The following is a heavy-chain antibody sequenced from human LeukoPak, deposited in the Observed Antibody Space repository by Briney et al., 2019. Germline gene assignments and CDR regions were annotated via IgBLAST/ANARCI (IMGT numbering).Heavy chain of an antibody. V-gene: IGHV4-38-2*02. CDR2: IYHSGST. Sequence: SETLSLTCTVSGYSISSGYYWGWIRQPPGKGLEGIGTIYHSGSTYYNPSLKRRATISVDTSKLQFSLKLSSVSAADTAVYYCARQTSSGYRHMDVWGKGTTVTVSS. J-gene: IGHJ6*04. CDR1: GYSISSGYY. CDR3: ARQTSSGYRHMDV. D-gene: IGHD3-22*01.